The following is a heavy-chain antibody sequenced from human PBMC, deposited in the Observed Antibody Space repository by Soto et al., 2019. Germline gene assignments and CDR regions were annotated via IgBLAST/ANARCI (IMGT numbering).Heavy chain of an antibody. V-gene: IGHV4-39*01. Sequence: QLQLQESGPGLVKPSETLSLTCTVSGGSISSSSYSWVWLRQPPGQGLEWIGSIYYSGSTYYNPSLKSRVNIYVDTSKNQFPLKLSSVTAADTAVYYCARQGDTSRYGGNEHDGMDVWGQGTTVTVSS. J-gene: IGHJ6*02. CDR1: GGSISSSSYS. CDR2: IYYSGST. CDR3: ARQGDTSRYGGNEHDGMDV. D-gene: IGHD4-17*01.